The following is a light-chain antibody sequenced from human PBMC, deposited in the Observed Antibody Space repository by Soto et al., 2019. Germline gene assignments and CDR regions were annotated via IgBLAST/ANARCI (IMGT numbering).Light chain of an antibody. J-gene: IGKJ5*01. CDR2: DAS. V-gene: IGKV3-11*01. CDR1: QSVKTF. Sequence: EIVLTQSPATLSLSPGQRATLSCTASQSVKTFLLWYQHRPGQAPRVLIYDASHTATGIPARFSGSGSGTGFTLTISSLQSEDFAVYYCQQYGSSPPITFGQGTRLEIK. CDR3: QQYGSSPPIT.